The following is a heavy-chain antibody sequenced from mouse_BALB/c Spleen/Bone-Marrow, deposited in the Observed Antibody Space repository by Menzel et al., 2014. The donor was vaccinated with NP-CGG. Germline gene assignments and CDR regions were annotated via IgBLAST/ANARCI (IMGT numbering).Heavy chain of an antibody. CDR3: TRSGYYGYSWYFDV. Sequence: VQLQQSGAELVKPGASVKLSCRVSGYTFTNYFVYWVKQRPGQGLEWVGEINPSNDTPNFNEKFKSKATLTVDKSSSTAYMQHSSLTSEDSAVYYCTRSGYYGYSWYFDVWGAGTTVTVSS. CDR1: GYTFTNYF. J-gene: IGHJ1*01. V-gene: IGHV1S81*02. D-gene: IGHD1-2*01. CDR2: INPSNDTP.